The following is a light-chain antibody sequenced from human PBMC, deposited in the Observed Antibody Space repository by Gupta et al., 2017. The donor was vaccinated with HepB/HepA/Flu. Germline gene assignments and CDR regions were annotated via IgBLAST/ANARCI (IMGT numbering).Light chain of an antibody. V-gene: IGKV4-1*01. CDR3: QQYYSTLR. CDR1: QSVLYSFNNKNY. CDR2: WAS. Sequence: DIVMTQSPDSLAVSLGERATINCKSSQSVLYSFNNKNYLAWYQQKPGQPPKLLIYWASTRESGVPDRFSGSGSGTDFTLTISSLQAEDVAVYYCQQYYSTLRFGPGTKVDIK. J-gene: IGKJ3*01.